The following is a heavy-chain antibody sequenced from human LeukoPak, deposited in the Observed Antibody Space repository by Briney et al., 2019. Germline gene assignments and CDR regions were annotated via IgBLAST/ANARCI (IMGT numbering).Heavy chain of an antibody. D-gene: IGHD2-15*01. CDR3: ARVVSGYCSGGSCRPPLYYYYYMDV. Sequence: SETLSLTCTVSGYSISSGYYWSWIRQPPGKGLEWIGEINHSGSTNYNPSLKSRVTISVDTSKNQFSLKLSSVTAADTAVYYCARVVSGYCSGGSCRPPLYYYYYMDVWGKGTTVTVSS. J-gene: IGHJ6*03. CDR1: GYSISSGYY. V-gene: IGHV4-38-2*02. CDR2: INHSGST.